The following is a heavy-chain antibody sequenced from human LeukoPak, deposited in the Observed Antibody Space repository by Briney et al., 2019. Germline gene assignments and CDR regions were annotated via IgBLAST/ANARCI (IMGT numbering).Heavy chain of an antibody. CDR2: INPNSGGT. V-gene: IGHV1-2*02. CDR1: GYTFTGYY. D-gene: IGHD6-19*01. CDR3: AREQSPGYSSGWYTDRYYYYYGMDV. J-gene: IGHJ6*02. Sequence: GASVKVSCKASGYTFTGYYMHWVRQAPGQGLEWMGWINPNSGGTNYAQKFQGRVTMTRDTSISTAYMELSRLRSDDTAVYYCAREQSPGYSSGWYTDRYYYYYGMDVWGQGTTVTVSS.